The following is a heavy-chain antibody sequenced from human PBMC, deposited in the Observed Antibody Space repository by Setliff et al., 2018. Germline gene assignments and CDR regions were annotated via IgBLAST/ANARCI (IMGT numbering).Heavy chain of an antibody. Sequence: SETLSLTCTVSGGSIRSSSYYWGWIRQPPGKGLEWIGSIYYGGSAYYNPSLKSRVTISVDTSKNQFSLKLSSVTAADTAVYYWARTLPTYCRDGPCKVGALDIWGQGTMVTVSS. CDR3: ARTLPTYCRDGPCKVGALDI. CDR2: IYYGGSA. J-gene: IGHJ3*02. V-gene: IGHV4-39*07. CDR1: GGSIRSSSYY. D-gene: IGHD1-26*01.